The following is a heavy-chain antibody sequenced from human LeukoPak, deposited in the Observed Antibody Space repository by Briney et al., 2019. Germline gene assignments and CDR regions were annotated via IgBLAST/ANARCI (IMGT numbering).Heavy chain of an antibody. CDR3: ARTYYDFWSGRFDP. Sequence: SETLSLTCTVSGGSISSGDYYWSWIRQPPGKGLEWIGYIYYSGSTYYNPSLQSRVTISVDTSKNQFSLKLSSVTAADTAVYYCARTYYDFWSGRFDPWGQGTLVTVSS. CDR2: IYYSGST. D-gene: IGHD3-3*01. V-gene: IGHV4-30-4*01. CDR1: GGSISSGDYY. J-gene: IGHJ5*02.